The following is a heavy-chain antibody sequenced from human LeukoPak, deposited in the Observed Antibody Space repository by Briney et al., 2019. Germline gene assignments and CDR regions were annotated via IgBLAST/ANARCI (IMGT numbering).Heavy chain of an antibody. Sequence: PSETLSLTCTVSGGSVSSGSYYWPWIRQPAGKGLEWIGHIYTSGNTNYNPSLKSRVTISVDTSKNPFSLKLTSVTAADTAVYYCAHGDFWSGYYPYWGQGTLVTVSS. D-gene: IGHD3-3*01. J-gene: IGHJ4*02. V-gene: IGHV4-61*09. CDR3: AHGDFWSGYYPY. CDR1: GGSVSSGSYY. CDR2: IYTSGNT.